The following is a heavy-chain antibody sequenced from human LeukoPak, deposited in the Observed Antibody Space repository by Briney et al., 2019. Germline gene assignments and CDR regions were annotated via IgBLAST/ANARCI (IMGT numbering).Heavy chain of an antibody. CDR2: INTDGSNT. V-gene: IGHV3-74*01. J-gene: IGHJ4*02. D-gene: IGHD1-26*01. CDR3: ARDQSIAGPTTADY. Sequence: PGGSLRLSCRASGFTFGDYAMSWVRQAPGKGLVWVSRINTDGSNTIYADSVKGRFTISRDNAKNTLYLQMNSLRAEDTAVYYCARDQSIAGPTTADYWGQGTLVTVSS. CDR1: GFTFGDYA.